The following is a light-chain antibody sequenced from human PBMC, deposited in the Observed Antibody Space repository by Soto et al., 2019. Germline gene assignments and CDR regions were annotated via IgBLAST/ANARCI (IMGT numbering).Light chain of an antibody. J-gene: IGLJ1*01. V-gene: IGLV2-14*03. CDR1: DSDVGGFNY. Sequence: QSALTQPASVSGAPGQSITISCPGTDSDVGGFNYVSWYQQYPGKAPKLMIYDVSDRPSGVSNRFSGSKSGNTASLTISGLQAEDEADYYCSSYTAYTTYVFGTGTKVTVL. CDR3: SSYTAYTTYV. CDR2: DVS.